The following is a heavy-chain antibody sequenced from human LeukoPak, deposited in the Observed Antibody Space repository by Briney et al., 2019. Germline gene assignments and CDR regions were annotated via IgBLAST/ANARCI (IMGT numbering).Heavy chain of an antibody. CDR1: GFTFSSYW. CDR3: ARGRPHGNDY. CDR2: IASDGSST. V-gene: IGHV3-74*01. D-gene: IGHD4-23*01. J-gene: IGHJ4*02. Sequence: GGSLRLPCAASGFTFSSYWMNWVRQAPGKGLVWVSRIASDGSSTTYADSVKGRFSISRDNAKNTLYLQMNSLRVEDTAVYYCARGRPHGNDYWGQGTLVTVSS.